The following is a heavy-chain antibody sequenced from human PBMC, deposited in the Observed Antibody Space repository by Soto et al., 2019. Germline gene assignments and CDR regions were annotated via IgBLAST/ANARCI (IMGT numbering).Heavy chain of an antibody. CDR1: GFTFSSYG. CDR3: AKDILRYFDWSKEGDNWFDP. CDR2: ISYDGSNK. D-gene: IGHD3-9*01. V-gene: IGHV3-30*18. J-gene: IGHJ5*02. Sequence: GGSLKLSCAASGFTFSSYGMHWVRQAPGKGLEWVAVISYDGSNKYYADSVKGRFTISRDNSKNTLYLQMNSLRAEDTAVYYCAKDILRYFDWSKEGDNWFDPWGQGTLVTVSS.